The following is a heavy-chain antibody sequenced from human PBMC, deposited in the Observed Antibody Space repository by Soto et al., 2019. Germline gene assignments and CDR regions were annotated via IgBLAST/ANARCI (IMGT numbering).Heavy chain of an antibody. CDR1: GGSFSGYY. D-gene: IGHD6-13*01. CDR2: INHSGST. Sequence: SEPLSLSCAVYGGSFSGYYWSWIRQPPGKGRERIGEINHSGSTNSNPSLKSRVTISVDTSKNQFSLKLSSVTAADTAVYYCARGRDRGSSIWYVVRSEYFQHWGQGTLVTVS. CDR3: ARGRDRGSSIWYVVRSEYFQH. J-gene: IGHJ1*01. V-gene: IGHV4-34*01.